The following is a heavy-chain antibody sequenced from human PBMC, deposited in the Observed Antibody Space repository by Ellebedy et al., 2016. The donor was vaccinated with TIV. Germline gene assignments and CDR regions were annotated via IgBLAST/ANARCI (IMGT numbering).Heavy chain of an antibody. J-gene: IGHJ4*02. CDR3: ARDRDYYFDS. CDR2: ISSSGNTK. CDR1: GFTFSNAW. Sequence: GGSLRLXXAASGFTFSNAWMSWIRQAPGKGLEWVSYISSSGNTKFYADSVRGRFTISRDNAENSLSLQLNNLRAEDTAVYYCARDRDYYFDSWGQGTQVTVSS. D-gene: IGHD4/OR15-4a*01. V-gene: IGHV3-11*01.